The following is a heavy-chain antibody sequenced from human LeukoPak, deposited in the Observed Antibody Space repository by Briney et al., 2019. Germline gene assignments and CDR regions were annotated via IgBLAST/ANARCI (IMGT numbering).Heavy chain of an antibody. CDR3: ARGYNWNYFDY. J-gene: IGHJ4*02. CDR1: GYTFTGYY. V-gene: IGHV1-2*02. Sequence: ASVKVSXKASGYTFTGYYLHWMRQAPGQGLEWMGWINPKSGYTDSAQKFQGRVTMTRDTSISTAYMELSSLRSDDTAVYYCARGYNWNYFDYWGQGTLVTVSS. CDR2: INPKSGYT. D-gene: IGHD1-20*01.